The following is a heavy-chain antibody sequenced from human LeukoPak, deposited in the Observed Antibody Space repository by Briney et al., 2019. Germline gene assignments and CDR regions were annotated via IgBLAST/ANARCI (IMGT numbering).Heavy chain of an antibody. CDR1: GLTFSSYS. Sequence: PGGSLRLSCAASGLTFSSYSMNWVRQAPGKGLEWVSYISSSSSTIYYADSVKGRFTISRDNAKNSLYPQMNSLRAEDTAVYYCARGPVPTYDFWSGGYNWFDPWGQGTLVTVSS. CDR2: ISSSSSTI. J-gene: IGHJ5*02. V-gene: IGHV3-48*01. D-gene: IGHD3-3*01. CDR3: ARGPVPTYDFWSGGYNWFDP.